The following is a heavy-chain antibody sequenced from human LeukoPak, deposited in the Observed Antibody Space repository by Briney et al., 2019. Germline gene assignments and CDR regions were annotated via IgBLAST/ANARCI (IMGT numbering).Heavy chain of an antibody. Sequence: KPSETLSLTCTVSGGSISSIGYYWGWIRQPPGKGLEWIGSIYYSGSTYYNPSLKSRVTISVDTSKNQFSLKVSSVTAADTAVYYCASDGYCSSTSCYLGSWGQGTLVTVSS. J-gene: IGHJ5*02. V-gene: IGHV4-39*01. CDR3: ASDGYCSSTSCYLGS. D-gene: IGHD2-2*01. CDR1: GGSISSIGYY. CDR2: IYYSGST.